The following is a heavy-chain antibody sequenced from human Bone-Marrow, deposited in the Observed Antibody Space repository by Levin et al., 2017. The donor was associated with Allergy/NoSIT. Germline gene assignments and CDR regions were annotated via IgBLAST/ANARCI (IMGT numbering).Heavy chain of an antibody. CDR2: IYTSGST. Sequence: SETLSLTCTVSGGSISSGTYYWTWIRQPAGKGLEWIGRIYTSGSTNYSPSLKSRVTISPDTSKNQVSLRLTFVTRADTAMYYCARESGYAARLDYWGQGTLVTVSS. CDR3: ARESGYAARLDY. CDR1: GGSISSGTYY. V-gene: IGHV4-61*02. D-gene: IGHD3-16*01. J-gene: IGHJ4*02.